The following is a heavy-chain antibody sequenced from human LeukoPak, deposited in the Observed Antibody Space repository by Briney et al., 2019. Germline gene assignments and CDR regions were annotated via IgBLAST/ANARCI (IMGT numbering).Heavy chain of an antibody. CDR2: IYYSGST. CDR1: GGSISSYY. Sequence: SETLSLTCTVSGGSISSYYWSWIRQPPGKGLEWLGYIYYSGSTNYNPSLKSRVTISVDTSKNQFSLKLSSVTAADTAVYYCARSPYYYDSSGYLYWGQGTLVTVSS. D-gene: IGHD3-22*01. CDR3: ARSPYYYDSSGYLY. V-gene: IGHV4-59*01. J-gene: IGHJ4*02.